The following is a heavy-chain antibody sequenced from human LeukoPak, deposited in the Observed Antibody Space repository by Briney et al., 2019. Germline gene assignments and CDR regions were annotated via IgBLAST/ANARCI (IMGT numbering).Heavy chain of an antibody. CDR1: GFTFSSYW. CDR2: ISSSSGYI. J-gene: IGHJ4*02. CDR3: ARGYGDQTCDY. V-gene: IGHV3-21*01. D-gene: IGHD4-17*01. Sequence: SGGSLRLSCAASGFTFSSYWMSWVRQAPGRGLEWVSSISSSSGYIYYADSVKGRFTISRDNAKNSLYLQMNSLRAEDTAVYYCARGYGDQTCDYWGQGTLVTVSS.